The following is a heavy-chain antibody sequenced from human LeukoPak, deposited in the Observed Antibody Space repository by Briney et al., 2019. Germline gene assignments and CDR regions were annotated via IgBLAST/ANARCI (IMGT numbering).Heavy chain of an antibody. CDR3: ARDFPTWSSSSWEPFDY. V-gene: IGHV3-30*01. CDR2: ISYDGSNE. D-gene: IGHD6-13*01. Sequence: GGSLRLSCAASGFTFSSYAMHWVRQAPGKGLEWVAVISYDGSNEYYADSVKGRFTISRDNSKNTLYLQMNSLRAEDTAVYYCARDFPTWSSSSWEPFDYWGQGTLVTVSS. CDR1: GFTFSSYA. J-gene: IGHJ4*02.